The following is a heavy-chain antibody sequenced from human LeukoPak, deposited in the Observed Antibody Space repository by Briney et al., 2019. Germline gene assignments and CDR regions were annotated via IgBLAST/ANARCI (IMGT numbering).Heavy chain of an antibody. J-gene: IGHJ6*02. V-gene: IGHV1-24*01. CDR3: ATLSGSQTPYYYYYGMDV. Sequence: ASVKVSCKVSGYTLTELSMHWVRQAPGKGLEWMGGFDPEDGETIYAQKFQGRVTMTEDTSTDTAYMELSSLRSEDTAVYYCATLSGSQTPYYYYYGMDVWGQGTTVTVSS. CDR1: GYTLTELS. CDR2: FDPEDGET. D-gene: IGHD1-26*01.